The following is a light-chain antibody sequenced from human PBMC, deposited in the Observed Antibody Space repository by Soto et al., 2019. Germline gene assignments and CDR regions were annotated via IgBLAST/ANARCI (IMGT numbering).Light chain of an antibody. CDR1: QSVSSN. J-gene: IGKJ1*01. CDR3: QQYNNWHWT. Sequence: EIVMTQSPATLSVSPGERATLSCRASQSVSSNLAWYQQKPGQAPRLLIYGASTRATGIPARFSGSGSGTEFTLTISSLQSEDFAVYYCQQYNNWHWTFGQGTKVAIK. V-gene: IGKV3-15*01. CDR2: GAS.